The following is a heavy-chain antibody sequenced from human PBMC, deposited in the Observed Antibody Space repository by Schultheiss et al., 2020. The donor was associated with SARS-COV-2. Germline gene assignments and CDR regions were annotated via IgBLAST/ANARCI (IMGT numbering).Heavy chain of an antibody. J-gene: IGHJ4*02. CDR2: INHSGST. D-gene: IGHD3-3*01. CDR3: ARRSGYYYFDY. CDR1: GGSFSGYY. Sequence: SETLSLTCAVYGGSFSGYYWSWIRQPPGKGLEWIGEINHSGSTNYNPSLKSRVTISVDTSKNQFSLKLSSVTAADTAVYYCARRSGYYYFDYCGQGTLVTVSS. V-gene: IGHV4-34*01.